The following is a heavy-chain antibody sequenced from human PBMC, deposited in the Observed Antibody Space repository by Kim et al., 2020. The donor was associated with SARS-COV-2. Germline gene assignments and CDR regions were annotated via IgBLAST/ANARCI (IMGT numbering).Heavy chain of an antibody. Sequence: PSLKGRVTISVDKSNNQFSLRLSSVTAADTAVFYCAREAYSDYPYYYNMDVWGKGTTVTVSS. D-gene: IGHD4-17*01. V-gene: IGHV4-4*02. CDR3: AREAYSDYPYYYNMDV. J-gene: IGHJ6*03.